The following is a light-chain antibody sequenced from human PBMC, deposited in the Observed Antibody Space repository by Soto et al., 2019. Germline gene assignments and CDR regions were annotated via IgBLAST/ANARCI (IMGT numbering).Light chain of an antibody. CDR3: QQYNNWPAIT. CDR1: QSVRSN. J-gene: IGKJ5*01. Sequence: EIVVAQSQAILSVSPGVITTLSCRASQSVRSNLAWYQQKPGQAPRLLIYGASTRATGIPATFSGSGSGTQFTLTISSLQSEDCAVYYCQQYNNWPAITFGQGTRLEI. CDR2: GAS. V-gene: IGKV3D-15*01.